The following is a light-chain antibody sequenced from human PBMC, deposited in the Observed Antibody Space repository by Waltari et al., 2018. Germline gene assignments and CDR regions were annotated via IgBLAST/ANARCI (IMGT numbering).Light chain of an antibody. CDR2: DVS. CDR1: TSGVGSYQY. CDR3: SLYTGSTTLRVV. Sequence: QSALTQPASVSGSPGQSITISCTGITSGVGSYQYVSWFQQHPDKAPKLIIFDVSNRPSGVSNRFSGSKSDNTASLTISGLQAEDEADYYCSLYTGSTTLRVVFGGGTRVTVL. V-gene: IGLV2-14*03. J-gene: IGLJ2*01.